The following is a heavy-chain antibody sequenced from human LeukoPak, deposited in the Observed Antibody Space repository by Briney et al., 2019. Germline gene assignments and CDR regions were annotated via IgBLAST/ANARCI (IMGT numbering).Heavy chain of an antibody. J-gene: IGHJ4*02. CDR1: GASISSGGYY. D-gene: IGHD3-3*01. CDR2: IYYSGST. V-gene: IGHV4-31*03. CDR3: ADYDFWSGSFDY. Sequence: SETLSLTCTVSGASISSGGYYWSWIRQHPGKGLEWIGYIYYSGSTYYNPSLKSRVTISVDTSKNQFSLKLSSVTAADTAVYYCADYDFWSGSFDYWGQGTLVTVSS.